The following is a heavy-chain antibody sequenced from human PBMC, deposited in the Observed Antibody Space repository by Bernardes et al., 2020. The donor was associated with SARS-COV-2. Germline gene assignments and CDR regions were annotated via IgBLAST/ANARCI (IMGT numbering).Heavy chain of an antibody. CDR2: IDASGSS. D-gene: IGHD2-21*02. J-gene: IGHJ6*02. Sequence: SETLSLTCTVSGASISSTNYYWGWNRQPHGKGRVGLVSIDASGSSYANPSIQGLISGSVDTSKNQFPLRLSFVTAADTAVYYCEGSSCGIDCYVGGLRSWDYGMDVWGQGTTVTVSS. CDR3: EGSSCGIDCYVGGLRSWDYGMDV. CDR1: GASISSTNYY. V-gene: IGHV4-39*01.